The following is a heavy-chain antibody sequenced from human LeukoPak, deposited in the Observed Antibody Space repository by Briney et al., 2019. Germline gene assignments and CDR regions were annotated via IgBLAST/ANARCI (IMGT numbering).Heavy chain of an antibody. Sequence: SETLSLTCTVSGGSISSYYWSLIRQPPGKGLEWIGYIYYSGSTNYNPSLKSRVTISVDTSKNQFSLKLSSVTAADTAVYYCARGLWFGEFNWLDPWGQGTLVTVSS. V-gene: IGHV4-59*01. CDR1: GGSISSYY. D-gene: IGHD3-10*01. CDR3: ARGLWFGEFNWLDP. CDR2: IYYSGST. J-gene: IGHJ5*02.